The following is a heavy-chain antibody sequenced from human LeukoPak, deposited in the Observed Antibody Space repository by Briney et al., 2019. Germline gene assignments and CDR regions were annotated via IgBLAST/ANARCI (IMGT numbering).Heavy chain of an antibody. CDR2: ISYDGRNI. CDR3: AKGPLRGTAAAIDY. D-gene: IGHD2-2*01. CDR1: GFTFSDFH. V-gene: IGHV3-30*18. Sequence: GGSLRLSCVVSGFTFSDFHMSWLRQAPGKGLEWVAVISYDGRNIHYPDSVKGRFTISRDISTDTLWLQMDSLRTEDTAVYYCAKGPLRGTAAAIDYWGQGTLVTVSS. J-gene: IGHJ4*02.